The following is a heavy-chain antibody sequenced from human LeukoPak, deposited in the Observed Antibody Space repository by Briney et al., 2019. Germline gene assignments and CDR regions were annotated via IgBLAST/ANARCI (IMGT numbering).Heavy chain of an antibody. CDR3: ARDSSGSYYFDLDD. CDR1: GFTVSSNY. Sequence: AGGSLRLSCAASGFTVSSNYMSWVRQAPGKGLEWVSVIYSGGSTYYADSVKGRFTISRDNSKNTLYLQLNSLSAADTAVYYCARDSSGSYYFDLDDRGHGAPVS. V-gene: IGHV3-53*01. J-gene: IGHJ4*03. CDR2: IYSGGST. D-gene: IGHD3-10*01.